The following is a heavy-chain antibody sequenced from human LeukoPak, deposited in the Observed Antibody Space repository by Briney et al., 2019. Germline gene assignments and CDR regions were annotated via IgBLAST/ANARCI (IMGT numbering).Heavy chain of an antibody. CDR2: IKQDGSEK. J-gene: IGHJ6*03. CDR3: ARGPTYYDFWSGYYMFYYYMDV. V-gene: IGHV3-7*01. D-gene: IGHD3-3*01. Sequence: GGSLRLSCAASGFTFSSYGMSWVRQAPGKGLEWVANIKQDGSEKYYVDSVKGRLTISRDNAKNSLYLQMNSLRAEDTAVYYCARGPTYYDFWSGYYMFYYYMDVWGKGTTVTVSS. CDR1: GFTFSSYG.